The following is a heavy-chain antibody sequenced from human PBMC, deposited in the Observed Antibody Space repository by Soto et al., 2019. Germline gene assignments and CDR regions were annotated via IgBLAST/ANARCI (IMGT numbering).Heavy chain of an antibody. J-gene: IGHJ4*02. V-gene: IGHV3-15*07. CDR3: TTGYYGSGSYNDY. Sequence: GGSLRLSCAASGFTFSNAWMNWVRQAPGKGLEWVGRIKSKTDGGTTDYAAPVKGRFTISRDDSKNTLYLQMNSLKTEDTAVYYCTTGYYGSGSYNDYWGQGTLVTVSS. CDR1: GFTFSNAW. CDR2: IKSKTDGGTT. D-gene: IGHD3-10*01.